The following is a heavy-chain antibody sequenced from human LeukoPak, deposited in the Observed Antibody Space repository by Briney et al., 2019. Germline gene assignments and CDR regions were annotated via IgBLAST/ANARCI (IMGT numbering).Heavy chain of an antibody. Sequence: GASVKVSCKASGYTFTAYYMHWVRQAPGQGLEWMGWINPNSGGTNYAQTFQGRVTMTRDPSISTSYMELSRLTSDDTAVYYCARGIGSGSYGRFDPWGQGTLVTVSS. CDR1: GYTFTAYY. J-gene: IGHJ5*02. CDR2: INPNSGGT. V-gene: IGHV1-2*02. CDR3: ARGIGSGSYGRFDP. D-gene: IGHD3-10*01.